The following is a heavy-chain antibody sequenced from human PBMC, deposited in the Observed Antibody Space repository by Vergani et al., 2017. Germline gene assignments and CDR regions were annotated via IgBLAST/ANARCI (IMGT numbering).Heavy chain of an antibody. CDR3: AKALELYYYYYGMDV. D-gene: IGHD1-7*01. Sequence: QVQLLESGGGVVQPGRSLRLSCAASGFTFSSYGMHWVREAPGKGLEWVAVISHDGSKKHFADSVKGRFTISRDNSTNTLYLQMNSLGAEDTAVYYCAKALELYYYYYGMDVWGQGTTVTVSS. V-gene: IGHV3-30*18. CDR1: GFTFSSYG. CDR2: ISHDGSKK. J-gene: IGHJ6*02.